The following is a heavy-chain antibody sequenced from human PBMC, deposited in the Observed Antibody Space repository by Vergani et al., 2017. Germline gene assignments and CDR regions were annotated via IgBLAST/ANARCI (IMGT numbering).Heavy chain of an antibody. Sequence: QVQLVQSGAEVKKPGSSVKVSCKASGGTFSSYAISWVRQAPGQGLEWMGGIIPIFGTANYAQKVQGRVPITADESTSTAYMEMSSLRSEETAVYYCASGGSGSYVGYYYYGMDVWGQGTTVTVAS. D-gene: IGHD3-10*01. V-gene: IGHV1-69*01. CDR2: IIPIFGTA. J-gene: IGHJ6*02. CDR3: ASGGSGSYVGYYYYGMDV. CDR1: GGTFSSYA.